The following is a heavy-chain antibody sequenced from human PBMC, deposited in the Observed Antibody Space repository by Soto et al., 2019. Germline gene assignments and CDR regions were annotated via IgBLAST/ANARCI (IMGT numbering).Heavy chain of an antibody. V-gene: IGHV4-34*01. D-gene: IGHD1-26*01. CDR2: INHSGST. CDR3: ARVTLEEWELPYSFDY. CDR1: RESFGGYY. J-gene: IGHJ4*02. Sequence: SENLSLTSAVYRESFGGYYWLWIRPSPGTGLEWIGEINHSGSTNYNPSLKSRVTISVDTSKNQFSLKLSSVTAADTAVYYCARVTLEEWELPYSFDYWGQGTLVTVSS.